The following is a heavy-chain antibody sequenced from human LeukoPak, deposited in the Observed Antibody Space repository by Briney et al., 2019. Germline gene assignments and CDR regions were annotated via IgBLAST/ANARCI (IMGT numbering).Heavy chain of an antibody. J-gene: IGHJ4*02. CDR2: ISGSDNTI. CDR3: ARDGGPLDY. Sequence: GGSLRLSCAASRFTFSDYYLSWISQAQGKGLEWVSYISGSDNTIYYADSVKGRFTISRDNAKNSLYLQMNSLRAEDTAVYYCARDGGPLDYWGQGTLVTVS. D-gene: IGHD3-16*01. CDR1: RFTFSDYY. V-gene: IGHV3-11*01.